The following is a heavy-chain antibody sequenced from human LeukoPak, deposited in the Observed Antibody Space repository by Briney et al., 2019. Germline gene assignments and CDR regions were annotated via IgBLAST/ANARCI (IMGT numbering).Heavy chain of an antibody. CDR2: ISYDGSNK. Sequence: GGSLRLSCAASGFTFSNFAMHWVRQAPGKGLEWVAVISYDGSNKYYADSVKGRFTISRDNSRNTLYLQTNSLKAEDTAVYYCARDSSYGSGTYYNFDYWGQGTLVTVSS. D-gene: IGHD3-10*01. CDR3: ARDSSYGSGTYYNFDY. V-gene: IGHV3-30*04. CDR1: GFTFSNFA. J-gene: IGHJ4*02.